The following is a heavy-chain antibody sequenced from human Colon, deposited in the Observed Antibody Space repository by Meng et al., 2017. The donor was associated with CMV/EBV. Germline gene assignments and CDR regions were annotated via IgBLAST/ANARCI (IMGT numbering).Heavy chain of an antibody. CDR1: GGSLSSGHW. CDR2: ILHSGNT. CDR3: TRNGYYSLES. Sequence: SFTCAVSGGSLSSGHWWSWVRQTPGKGLEWIGEILHSGNTTYNPSLKSRVIMSVDESENGFSLTLSSVTAADTAVYYCTRNGYYSLESWSQGTLVTVSS. D-gene: IGHD3-22*01. J-gene: IGHJ4*02. V-gene: IGHV4-4*02.